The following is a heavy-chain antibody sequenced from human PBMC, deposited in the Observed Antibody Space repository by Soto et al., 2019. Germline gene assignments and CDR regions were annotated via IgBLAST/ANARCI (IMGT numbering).Heavy chain of an antibody. CDR1: GGSISGYY. CDR2: MYNTGST. Sequence: SETLSLTCTVSGGSISGYYWSWIRQPPGKGLEWIGYMYNTGSTVYNPSFKSRVTISVDTSKNQFCLKLNSVTAADTAVYYCARDLWGYCGTDCYPLDVWGQGTTVT. V-gene: IGHV4-59*01. D-gene: IGHD2-21*02. CDR3: ARDLWGYCGTDCYPLDV. J-gene: IGHJ6*02.